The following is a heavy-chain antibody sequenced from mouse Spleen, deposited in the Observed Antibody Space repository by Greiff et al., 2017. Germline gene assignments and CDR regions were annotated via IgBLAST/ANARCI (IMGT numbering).Heavy chain of an antibody. V-gene: IGHV1-55*01. D-gene: IGHD2-1*01. CDR1: GYTFTSYW. CDR2: IYPGSGGT. Sequence: VQLQQPGAELVKPGASVKMSCKASGYTFTSYWITWVKQRPGQGLEWIGDIYPGSGGTKYNEKFKSKATLTVDKPSSTAYMQLSSLTSEDSAVYYCARLGGNPDYWGQGTTLTVSS. J-gene: IGHJ2*01. CDR3: ARLGGNPDY.